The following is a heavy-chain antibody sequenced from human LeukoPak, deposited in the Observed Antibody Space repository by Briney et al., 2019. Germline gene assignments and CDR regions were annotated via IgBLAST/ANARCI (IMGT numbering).Heavy chain of an antibody. CDR3: ARDRGDYTGVYYYMDV. D-gene: IGHD4-17*01. V-gene: IGHV1-69*05. CDR2: IIPIFGTA. Sequence: SVKVSCKASGGTFISYAISWVRQAPGQGLEWMGRIIPIFGTANYAQKFQGRVTITTDESTSTAYMELSSLRSEDTAVYYCARDRGDYTGVYYYMDVWGKGTTVTVSS. CDR1: GGTFISYA. J-gene: IGHJ6*03.